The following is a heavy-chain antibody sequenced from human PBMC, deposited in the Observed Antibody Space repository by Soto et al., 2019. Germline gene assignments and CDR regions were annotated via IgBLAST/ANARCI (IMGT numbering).Heavy chain of an antibody. CDR1: GGSISSGDYY. J-gene: IGHJ6*02. Sequence: SETLSLTCTVSGGSISSGDYYWSWIRQPPGKGLEWIGYIYYSGSTYYNPSLKSRVTISVDTSKNQFSLKLSSVTAADTAVYYRARGGYSYGFALYHYGMDVWGQGTTVAVYS. CDR3: ARGGYSYGFALYHYGMDV. CDR2: IYYSGST. V-gene: IGHV4-30-4*02. D-gene: IGHD5-18*01.